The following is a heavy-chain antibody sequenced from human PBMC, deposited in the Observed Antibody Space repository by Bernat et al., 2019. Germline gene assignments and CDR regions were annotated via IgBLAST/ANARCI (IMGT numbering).Heavy chain of an antibody. CDR3: AKDQGPNYYGSGTNPGFDY. V-gene: IGHV3-23*01. CDR1: GFTFSSYA. CDR2: ISGSGGST. J-gene: IGHJ4*02. D-gene: IGHD3-10*01. Sequence: EVQLLESGGGLVQPGGSLRLSCAASGFTFSSYAMSWVRQAPGKGLEWVSAISGSGGSTYYADSVKGRFTISRDNSKNTLYLQMNSLRAEDTAVYYCAKDQGPNYYGSGTNPGFDYWGQGTLVTVSS.